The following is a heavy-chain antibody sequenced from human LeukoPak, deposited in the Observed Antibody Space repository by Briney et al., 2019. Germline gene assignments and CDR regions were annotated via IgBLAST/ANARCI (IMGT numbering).Heavy chain of an antibody. CDR2: IYSGGST. CDR3: ARARGAAAGTDFDY. Sequence: GGSLRLSCAAPGFTVSSNYVSWVRQAPGKGLEWVSVIYSGGSTYYADSVKGRFTISRDNSKNTLYLQMNSLRAEDTAVYYCARARGAAAGTDFDYWGQGTLVTVSS. D-gene: IGHD6-13*01. J-gene: IGHJ4*02. V-gene: IGHV3-53*01. CDR1: GFTVSSNY.